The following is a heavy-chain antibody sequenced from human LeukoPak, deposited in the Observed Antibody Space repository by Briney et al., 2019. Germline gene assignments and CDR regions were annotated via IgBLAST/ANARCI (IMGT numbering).Heavy chain of an antibody. CDR1: GFTFSSYA. D-gene: IGHD3-22*01. J-gene: IGHJ5*02. V-gene: IGHV3-30-3*01. CDR3: ARDKYYYDSRRFDP. Sequence: GGSLRLSCAASGFTFSSYAMHWVRQAPGKGLEWVAVMSYDGSNKYYADSVKGRFTISRDNSKNTLYLQMNSLRAEDTAVYYCARDKYYYDSRRFDPWGQGTLVTVSS. CDR2: MSYDGSNK.